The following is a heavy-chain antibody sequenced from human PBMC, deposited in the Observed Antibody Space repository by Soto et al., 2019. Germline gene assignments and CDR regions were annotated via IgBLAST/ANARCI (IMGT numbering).Heavy chain of an antibody. CDR3: ARTRYCSSASCYDLDY. J-gene: IGHJ4*02. CDR2: IWYDGSNK. V-gene: IGHV3-33*01. D-gene: IGHD2-2*01. CDR1: GFTFSSHG. Sequence: GGSVRLSCVASGFTFSSHGMHWVRQAPGKGLEWVAVIWYDGSNKYYADSVEGRITISRDNSKNTLYLQMDSLRAEDTAVYYCARTRYCSSASCYDLDYWGQGTLVTVSS.